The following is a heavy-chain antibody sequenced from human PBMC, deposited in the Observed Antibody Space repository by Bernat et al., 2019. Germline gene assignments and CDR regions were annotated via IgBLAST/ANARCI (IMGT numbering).Heavy chain of an antibody. CDR2: IYSGGST. J-gene: IGHJ4*02. CDR1: GFTVSSNY. D-gene: IGHD2/OR15-2a*01. Sequence: EVQLVESGGGLVQPGGSLRLSCAASGFTVSSNYMGWVRQAPRKGLEWVSVIYSGGSTYSADSVKGRFTISRDNSKNTLYLQMNGLRAEDMAVYYCARGENFFDYWGQGALVTVSS. CDR3: ARGENFFDY. V-gene: IGHV3-66*01.